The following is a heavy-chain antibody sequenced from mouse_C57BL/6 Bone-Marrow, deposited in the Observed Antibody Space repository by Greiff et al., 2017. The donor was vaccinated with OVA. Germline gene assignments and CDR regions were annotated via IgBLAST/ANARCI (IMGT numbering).Heavy chain of an antibody. J-gene: IGHJ3*01. CDR1: GFTFSDAW. CDR3: TAHYGSSYAWFAY. V-gene: IGHV6-6*01. Sequence: EVKVVESGGGLVQPGGSMKLSCAASGFTFSDAWMDWVRQSPEKGLEWVAEIRNKANNHATYYAESVKGRFTISRDDSKSSVYLQMNSLRAEDTGIYYCTAHYGSSYAWFAYWGQGTLVTVSA. D-gene: IGHD1-1*01. CDR2: IRNKANNHAT.